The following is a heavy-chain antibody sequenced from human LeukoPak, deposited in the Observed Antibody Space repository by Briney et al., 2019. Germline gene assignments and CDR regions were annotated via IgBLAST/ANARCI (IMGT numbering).Heavy chain of an antibody. CDR3: ARGGGEQWLVPDRYYYYYGMDV. D-gene: IGHD6-19*01. Sequence: LPGGSLRLSCAASGFSFSSYGMHWVRQAPGKGLEWVARISYDGSIRSHTHSVKGRFTISRDNSKNTLYLQMNSLRAEDTAVYYCARGGGEQWLVPDRYYYYYGMDVWGQGTTVTVSS. CDR2: ISYDGSIR. J-gene: IGHJ6*02. CDR1: GFSFSSYG. V-gene: IGHV3-30*03.